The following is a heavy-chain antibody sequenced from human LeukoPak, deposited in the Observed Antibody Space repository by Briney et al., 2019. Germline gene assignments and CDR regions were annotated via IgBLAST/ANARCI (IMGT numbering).Heavy chain of an antibody. CDR3: ARDWSDYGDYGGGFDY. D-gene: IGHD4-17*01. V-gene: IGHV3-30*04. J-gene: IGHJ4*02. CDR2: ISYDGSNK. CDR1: GFTFSSYA. Sequence: GESLRLSCAASGFTFSSYAMHWVRQAPGKGLEWVAVISYDGSNKYYADSVKGRSTISRDNSKNTLYLQMNSLRAEDTAVYYCARDWSDYGDYGGGFDYWGQGTLVTVSS.